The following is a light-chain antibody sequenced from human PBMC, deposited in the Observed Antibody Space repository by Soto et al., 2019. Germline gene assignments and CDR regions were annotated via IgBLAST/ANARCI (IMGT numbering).Light chain of an antibody. CDR1: QRVSSN. Sequence: EIVMTQSPATLSVSPGERATLSCRASQRVSSNLAWYQQKPGQAPRLLIYGASTRATRIPAMFSGSESGTEFTITISSLQSEDFAVYYCQQYNNWPPYTFGQGTKLEIK. CDR3: QQYNNWPPYT. V-gene: IGKV3-15*01. J-gene: IGKJ2*01. CDR2: GAS.